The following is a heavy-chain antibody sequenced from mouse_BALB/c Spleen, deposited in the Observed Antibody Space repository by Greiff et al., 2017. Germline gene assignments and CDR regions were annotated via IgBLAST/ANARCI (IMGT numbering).Heavy chain of an antibody. J-gene: IGHJ1*01. V-gene: IGHV2-9*02. CDR3: GRRYGSRSCDFDV. CDR1: GFSLTSYG. Sequence: QVQLKESGPGLVAPSQTLSISCTASGFSLTSYGVHWVRQPPGQGLEWLGVIWTGGSTNDYSALMSRLSTSKDNSKSQVFLKMNRLQTDDTAKYYCGRRYGSRSCDFDVWGAGTTVTVSS. CDR2: IWTGGST. D-gene: IGHD1-1*01.